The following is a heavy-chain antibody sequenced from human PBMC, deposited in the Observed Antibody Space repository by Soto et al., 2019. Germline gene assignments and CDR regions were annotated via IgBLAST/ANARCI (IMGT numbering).Heavy chain of an antibody. CDR1: GDTFAFYS. CDR2: INPILSMS. Sequence: QVQLVQSGAEVKRPGSSVKVSCKASGDTFAFYSINWVRQAPGLGLEWMGRINPILSMSNYAQRFQGRVTMTADTSTSTAYMVLNSLRSADTGMYYCATSYGSGYRAFDYWGQGALVTVSS. D-gene: IGHD3-10*01. V-gene: IGHV1-69*02. J-gene: IGHJ4*02. CDR3: ATSYGSGYRAFDY.